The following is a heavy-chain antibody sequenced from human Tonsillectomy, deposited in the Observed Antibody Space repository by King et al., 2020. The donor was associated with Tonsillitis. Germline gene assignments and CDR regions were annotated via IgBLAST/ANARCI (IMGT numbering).Heavy chain of an antibody. Sequence: VQLVESGGGVVQPGRSLRLSCAASGFTCSSYGIHWVRQAPGKGLEWVAVVWYDGTNKYYPDSVKGRFTISRDNSKNTVYLQMNSLSAEDTAVYYCARDRGAGMEYWGQGTLVTVSS. D-gene: IGHD3-10*01. CDR2: VWYDGTNK. V-gene: IGHV3-33*01. J-gene: IGHJ4*02. CDR1: GFTCSSYG. CDR3: ARDRGAGMEY.